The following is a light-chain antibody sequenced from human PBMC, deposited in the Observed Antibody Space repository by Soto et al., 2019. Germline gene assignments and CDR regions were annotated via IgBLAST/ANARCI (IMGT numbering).Light chain of an antibody. CDR3: QQYNSYPLP. Sequence: DIQMTQSPSTLSASVGDRVTITCRASQSISSWLAWYQQKPGKAPKLLIYDASSLESGVPSRFRGSGSGTEFTLIISSLHPDDFATYYCQQYNSYPLPFGGGTKVEIK. V-gene: IGKV1-5*01. CDR1: QSISSW. CDR2: DAS. J-gene: IGKJ4*01.